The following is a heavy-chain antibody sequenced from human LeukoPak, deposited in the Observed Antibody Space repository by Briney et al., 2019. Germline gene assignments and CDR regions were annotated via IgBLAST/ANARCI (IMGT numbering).Heavy chain of an antibody. D-gene: IGHD3-3*01. Sequence: PSETLSLTCTVSGGSISSSSYSWGWIRQPPGKGLEWIGSIYYSGSTYYNPSLKSRVTISVDTSKNQFSLKLSSVTAADTAVYYCARTVYDFWSGYYVGYWFDPWGQGTLVTVSS. CDR3: ARTVYDFWSGYYVGYWFDP. V-gene: IGHV4-39*01. J-gene: IGHJ5*02. CDR1: GGSISSSSYS. CDR2: IYYSGST.